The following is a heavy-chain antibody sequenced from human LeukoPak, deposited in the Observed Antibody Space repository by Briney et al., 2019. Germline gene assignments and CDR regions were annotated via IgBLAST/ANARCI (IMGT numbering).Heavy chain of an antibody. CDR3: ARDQGGSGSYYENDY. CDR1: GFTFSSYA. Sequence: GRSLRLSCAASGFTFSSYAMHWVRQAPGKGLEWVAVISYDGSNKYYADSVKGRFTISRDNSKNTLYLQMNSLRAEDTAVYYCARDQGGSGSYYENDYWGQGTLVTVSS. CDR2: ISYDGSNK. D-gene: IGHD3-10*01. V-gene: IGHV3-30*04. J-gene: IGHJ4*02.